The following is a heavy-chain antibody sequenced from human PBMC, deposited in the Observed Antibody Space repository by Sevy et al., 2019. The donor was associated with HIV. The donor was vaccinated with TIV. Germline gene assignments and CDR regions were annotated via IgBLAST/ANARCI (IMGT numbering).Heavy chain of an antibody. Sequence: SETLSLTCGIYGGSFNNYDWGWIRQPPGKGLEWIGEVTHSGSTNYNPSLKSRLTMSLETSKNQVSLKLTSVTAADTAVYYCARWRGTRVTMMVVVTTGYFDYWGQGTLVTVSS. CDR3: ARWRGTRVTMMVVVTTGYFDY. D-gene: IGHD3-22*01. V-gene: IGHV4-34*01. CDR1: GGSFNNYD. J-gene: IGHJ4*02. CDR2: VTHSGST.